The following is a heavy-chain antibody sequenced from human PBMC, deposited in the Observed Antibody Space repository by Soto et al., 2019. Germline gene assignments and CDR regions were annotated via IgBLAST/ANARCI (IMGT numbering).Heavy chain of an antibody. D-gene: IGHD4-17*01. CDR1: GYTFTSYY. Sequence: ASVKVSCKASGYTFTSYYMHWVRQAPGQGLEWMGIINPSGGSTSYAQKFQGRVTMTRDTSTSTAYMELSSLRAEDTAVYYCAKALRGRNDYYYYYGMDVWGQGTTVTVSS. J-gene: IGHJ6*02. CDR2: INPSGGST. V-gene: IGHV1-46*01. CDR3: AKALRGRNDYYYYYGMDV.